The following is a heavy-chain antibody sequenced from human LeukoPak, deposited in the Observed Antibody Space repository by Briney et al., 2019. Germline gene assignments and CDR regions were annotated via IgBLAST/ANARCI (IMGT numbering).Heavy chain of an antibody. CDR3: ARVFELNWFDP. Sequence: GGSLRLSCAASGFTVSSNYMSWVRQAPGKGLEWVSVIYSGGSTYYADSVKGRFTISRDNSKNTLYLQMNSLRAEDTAVYYCARVFELNWFDPWGQVTLVTVSS. CDR1: GFTVSSNY. J-gene: IGHJ5*02. CDR2: IYSGGST. V-gene: IGHV3-66*02. D-gene: IGHD1-26*01.